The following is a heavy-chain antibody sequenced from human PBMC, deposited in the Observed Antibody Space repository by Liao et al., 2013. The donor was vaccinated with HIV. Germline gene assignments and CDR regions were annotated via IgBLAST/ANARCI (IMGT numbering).Heavy chain of an antibody. CDR2: INHRGTT. Sequence: QVQLQQWGAGLLKPSETLSLTCAVYGGSFNVYYWSWIRQSPGKGLEWIGEINHRGTTNHNPSLESRVTISVDPSKNQFSLKLRSVTAADTAVYYCARRHEARGFFDLWGRGTLLTVSS. V-gene: IGHV4-34*01. CDR3: ARRHEARGFFDL. D-gene: IGHD3-10*01. J-gene: IGHJ2*01. CDR1: GGSFNVYY.